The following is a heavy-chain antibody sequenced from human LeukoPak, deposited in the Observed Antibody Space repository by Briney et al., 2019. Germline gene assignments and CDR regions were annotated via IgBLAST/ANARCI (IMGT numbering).Heavy chain of an antibody. CDR3: XXDWXGSTSCLSLSENWFDP. CDR1: GYTFTSYY. Sequence: ASVKVSCKASGYTFTSYYMHWVRQAPGQGLEWMGIINPSGGRTSYAQKFQGRVTMTRDTSTSTVYMELSSLRSEDTAVYYCXXDWXGSTSCLSLSENWFDPWGQGTLVTVSS. J-gene: IGHJ5*02. V-gene: IGHV1-46*01. D-gene: IGHD2-2*01. CDR2: INPSGGRT.